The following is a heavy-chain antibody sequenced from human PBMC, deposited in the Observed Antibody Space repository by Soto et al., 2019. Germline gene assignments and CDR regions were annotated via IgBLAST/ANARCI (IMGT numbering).Heavy chain of an antibody. CDR3: ARDQFSVPIKYDFWSGYPSYNWFDP. CDR1: GGPMSSYY. CDR2: IENSGST. D-gene: IGHD3-3*01. V-gene: IGHV4-59*01. Sequence: PSETLSLTCIVSGGPMSSYYWSWIRQPPGKGLEWLGYIENSGSTKYNPSLESRVTISVDTSKNQFSLKLSSVTAADTAVYYCARDQFSVPIKYDFWSGYPSYNWFDPWGQGTLVTVSS. J-gene: IGHJ5*02.